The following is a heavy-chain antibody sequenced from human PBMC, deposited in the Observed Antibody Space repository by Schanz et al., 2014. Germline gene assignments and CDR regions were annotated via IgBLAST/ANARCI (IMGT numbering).Heavy chain of an antibody. D-gene: IGHD3-10*01. CDR1: GFTFSSYA. CDR2: ISGSGGST. Sequence: EVHVVESGGGLVQPGGSLRLSCAASGFTFSSYAMSWVRQAPGKGLEWVSAISGSGGSTYYADSVKGRFTISRDNSKNTLYLQMNSLRAEDTAVYYCAKGRFGELSAFDIWGQGTMVTVSS. CDR3: AKGRFGELSAFDI. J-gene: IGHJ3*02. V-gene: IGHV3-23*04.